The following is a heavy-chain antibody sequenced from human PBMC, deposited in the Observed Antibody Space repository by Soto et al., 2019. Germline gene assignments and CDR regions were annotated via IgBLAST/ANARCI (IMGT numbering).Heavy chain of an antibody. V-gene: IGHV1-18*01. CDR1: GYIFTNYD. CDR2: VSGYNGNT. J-gene: IGHJ6*02. CDR3: ARFGSAPYSYYGVDV. D-gene: IGHD3-10*01. Sequence: QVQLVQSEPEVRKPGASVKVSCKASGYIFTNYDITWVRQAPGQGLEWMGWVSGYNGNTKYAQKFQDRVTMTTDTSTSTVYMELRSLRSDDTAVYYCARFGSAPYSYYGVDVWGQGTTVFVSS.